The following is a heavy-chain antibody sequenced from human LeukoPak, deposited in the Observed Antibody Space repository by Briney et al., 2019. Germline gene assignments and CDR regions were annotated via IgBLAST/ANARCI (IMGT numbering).Heavy chain of an antibody. CDR2: INTDGSST. CDR1: GFTFSSYW. CDR3: ARGAVGSNWFDP. V-gene: IGHV3-74*01. J-gene: IGHJ5*02. D-gene: IGHD6-19*01. Sequence: SGGSLRLSCAASGFTFSSYWMHWVRQAPGKGLVWVSRINTDGSSTSYADSVKGRFTISRDNAKNTLYLQMNSLRAEDTAVYYCARGAVGSNWFDPWGQGTLVTVSS.